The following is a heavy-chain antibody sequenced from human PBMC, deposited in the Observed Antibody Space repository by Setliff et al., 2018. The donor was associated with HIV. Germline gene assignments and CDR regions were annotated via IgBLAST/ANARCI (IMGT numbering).Heavy chain of an antibody. J-gene: IGHJ3*02. V-gene: IGHV4-39*07. CDR3: ARIIMPRGGAFDI. Sequence: ASETLSLTCTVSGGSLNSGTYYWGWVRQPPGKGLEWIGNVYYSGSTNYNPSLKSRVTISVDTSKNQFSLKLNSVTAANTAVYYCARIIMPRGGAFDIWGQGTMVTVSS. CDR2: VYYSGST. D-gene: IGHD3-10*01. CDR1: GGSLNSGTYY.